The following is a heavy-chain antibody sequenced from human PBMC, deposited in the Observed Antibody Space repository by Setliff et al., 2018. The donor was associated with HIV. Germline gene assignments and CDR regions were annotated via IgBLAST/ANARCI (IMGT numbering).Heavy chain of an antibody. CDR1: GFTFDNVD. V-gene: IGHV3-21*06. CDR3: ARNPRPIAAAGFDLDY. J-gene: IGHJ4*02. Sequence: GGSLRLSCAASGFTFDNVDMNWVRQAPGKGLEWVSSISSSGSYIYYADSVKGRFAISRDNAKNSIHLQMNSLRAEDTAVYYCARNPRPIAAAGFDLDYWGQGTMVTVSS. CDR2: ISSSGSYI. D-gene: IGHD6-13*01.